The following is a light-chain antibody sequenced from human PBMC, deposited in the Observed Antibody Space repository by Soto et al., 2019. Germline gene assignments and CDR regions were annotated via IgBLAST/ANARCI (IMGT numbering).Light chain of an antibody. CDR2: GAS. V-gene: IGKV3-15*01. J-gene: IGKJ1*01. CDR3: QQYNNWPPWT. Sequence: EIVMTQSPATLSVSPGESATLSCRASQSGNTNLAWFQQKPGQAPRPLIYGASTRATNIPARFSGSGSGTEFTLTISSLQSEDFAVYYCQQYNNWPPWTFGQGTKVEIK. CDR1: QSGNTN.